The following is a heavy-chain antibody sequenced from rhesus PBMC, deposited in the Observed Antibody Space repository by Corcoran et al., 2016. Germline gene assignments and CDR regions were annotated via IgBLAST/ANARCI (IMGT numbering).Heavy chain of an antibody. Sequence: EVQLVQSGAEVKKPGASVTISCKASGYTFTDSYLHWVRQAPGKGLEWMGRVNRENGEADEAQKFQNRVTITRDTSTDTAYSELSSLRSEDTAVYYCATGEYRKGYGWDSWGQGVVVTVSS. CDR2: VNRENGEA. J-gene: IGHJ6*01. CDR3: ATGEYRKGYGWDS. D-gene: IGHD1-1*01. CDR1: GYTFTDSY. V-gene: IGHV1-111*01.